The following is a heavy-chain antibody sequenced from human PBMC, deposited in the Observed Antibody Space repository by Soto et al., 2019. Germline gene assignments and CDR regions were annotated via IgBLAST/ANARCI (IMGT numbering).Heavy chain of an antibody. D-gene: IGHD5-12*01. CDR3: ARDSGSSGYDWRFDY. J-gene: IGHJ4*02. Sequence: EVQLVESGGGLVQPGGSLRLSCAASGFTFSSYRMHWVRQAPGKGLVWVSRIYSDGSTTSYADSVKGRFTVSRDNAKNTLLLQMNSLRAEDTAVYYCARDSGSSGYDWRFDYWGQGARVTV. CDR1: GFTFSSYR. V-gene: IGHV3-74*01. CDR2: IYSDGSTT.